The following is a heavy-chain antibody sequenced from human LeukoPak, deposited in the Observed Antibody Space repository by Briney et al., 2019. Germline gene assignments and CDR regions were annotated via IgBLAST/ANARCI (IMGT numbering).Heavy chain of an antibody. CDR3: ARVGVRDCSSTSCHLGY. CDR2: INPNSGGT. CDR1: GYTFTGYY. D-gene: IGHD2-2*01. V-gene: IGHV1-2*06. Sequence: ASVQVSCKASGYTFTGYYMHWVRQAPGQGLEWMGRINPNSGGTNYAQKFQGRVTMTRDTSISTAYMELSRLRSDDTAVYYCARVGVRDCSSTSCHLGYWGQGTLVTVSS. J-gene: IGHJ4*02.